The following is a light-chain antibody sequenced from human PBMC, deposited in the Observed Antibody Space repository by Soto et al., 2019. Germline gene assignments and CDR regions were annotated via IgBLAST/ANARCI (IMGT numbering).Light chain of an antibody. J-gene: IGKJ1*01. CDR3: QQYNSYPWT. CDR2: KAS. V-gene: IGKV1-5*03. CDR1: QSISSW. Sequence: DIQMTQSPSTLSASVGDRVTITCRASQSISSWLAWYQQKPGKAPKLVIYKASFLESGVPSRFSGSRSGTEFTLPISSRQPDDFTTYYCQQYNSYPWTFGQGTKVEVK.